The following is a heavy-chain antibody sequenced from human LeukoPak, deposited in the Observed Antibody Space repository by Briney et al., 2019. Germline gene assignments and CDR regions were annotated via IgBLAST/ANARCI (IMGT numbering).Heavy chain of an antibody. CDR1: GFSFNNYA. J-gene: IGHJ6*02. CDR2: ISGSIIST. Sequence: GGSLRLSCAASGFSFNNYAMTWVRQAPGKGLEWVSSISGSIISTYYSDSVKGRFTISRDNAKNTLYLQMNSLRAEDTAVYHCTRGNYYAMDVWGQGTTVTVSS. CDR3: TRGNYYAMDV. V-gene: IGHV3-23*01.